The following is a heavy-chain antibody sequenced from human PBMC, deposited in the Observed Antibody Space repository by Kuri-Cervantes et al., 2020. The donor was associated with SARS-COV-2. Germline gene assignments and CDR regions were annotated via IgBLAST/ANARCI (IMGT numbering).Heavy chain of an antibody. CDR1: GFTFSNAW. D-gene: IGHD3-3*01. Sequence: GGSLRLSCAVSGFTFSNAWMNWVRQAPGKGLEWVGRIKTKTDGETTDYIAPVKGRFTISRDDSNNTMYLQMHSLKTEDTAVYYCTTESRFLGWLLSFHAFDIWGQGTMVTVSS. J-gene: IGHJ3*02. V-gene: IGHV3-15*01. CDR3: TTESRFLGWLLSFHAFDI. CDR2: IKTKTDGETT.